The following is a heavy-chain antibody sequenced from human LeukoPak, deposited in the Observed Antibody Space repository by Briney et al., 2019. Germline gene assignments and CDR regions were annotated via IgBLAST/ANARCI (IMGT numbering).Heavy chain of an antibody. D-gene: IGHD3-22*01. J-gene: IGHJ3*02. V-gene: IGHV4-61*02. CDR3: ARSYDRPEGAFDI. CDR1: GDSISSGHYY. CDR2: INVSGNT. Sequence: PSETLSLTCTVSGDSISSGHYYWSWIRQPAGKGLEWIGRINVSGNTNYNPSLKSRVTISVDKSKNQFSLKLSSVTAADTAVYYCARSYDRPEGAFDIWGQGTMVTVSS.